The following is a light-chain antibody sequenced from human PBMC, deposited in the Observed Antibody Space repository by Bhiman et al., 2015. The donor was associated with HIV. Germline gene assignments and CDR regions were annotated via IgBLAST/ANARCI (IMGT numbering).Light chain of an antibody. CDR1: SSDVGDYNF. CDR2: DVS. CDR3: GTTFV. Sequence: QSALTQPASVSGSPGQSITISCTGTSSDVGDYNFVSWYQQHPGKAPKLMIYDVSKWPSGVSNRFSGSKSGNTASLTISALQPEDEATYAGGTTFVFGTGTKVTVL. J-gene: IGLJ1*01. V-gene: IGLV2-14*03.